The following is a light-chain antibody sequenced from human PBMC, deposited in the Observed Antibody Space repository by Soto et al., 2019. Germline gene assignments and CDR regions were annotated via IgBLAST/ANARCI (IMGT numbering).Light chain of an antibody. CDR1: QSVSNT. CDR2: GAS. V-gene: IGKV3-15*01. CDR3: QQYNNWPRVT. J-gene: IGKJ1*01. Sequence: IVVTQSPASLSVSPGEGATLSCRASQSVSNTLAWYQQKPGQAPRLLIYGASTRATGIPARVSGSGSGTDFTLTISSLQSEDFAVYYCQQYNNWPRVTLGQGTKVEIK.